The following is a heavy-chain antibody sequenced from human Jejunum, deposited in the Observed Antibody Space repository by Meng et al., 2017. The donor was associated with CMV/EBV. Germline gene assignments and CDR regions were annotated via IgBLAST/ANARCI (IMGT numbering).Heavy chain of an antibody. Sequence: QVHLQGSGPGMVEPSRTLPLFCDVPGGSTSCDYWSWIRQPAGKGLEWLGRIYTGGHPHYNPSLESRLTISLDTSKSQISLTLSSVTAADTAVYYCARMLAVAISGDFYYMDVWGKGTMVTVSS. V-gene: IGHV4-4*07. CDR2: IYTGGHP. J-gene: IGHJ6*03. CDR3: ARMLAVAISGDFYYMDV. D-gene: IGHD2-21*01. CDR1: GGSTSCDY.